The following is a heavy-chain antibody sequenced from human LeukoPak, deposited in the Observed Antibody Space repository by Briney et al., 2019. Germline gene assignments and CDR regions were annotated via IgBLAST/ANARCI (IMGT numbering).Heavy chain of an antibody. CDR2: IYHSGST. J-gene: IGHJ4*02. V-gene: IGHV4-4*02. Sequence: SETLSLTRAVSGGSISSSNWWSWVRQPPGKGLEWIGEIYHSGSTNYNPSLKSRVTISVDKSKNQFSLKLSSVTAADTAVYYCARGRWVVVVAATLSFFDYWGQGALVTVSS. CDR3: ARGRWVVVVAATLSFFDY. CDR1: GGSISSSNW. D-gene: IGHD2-15*01.